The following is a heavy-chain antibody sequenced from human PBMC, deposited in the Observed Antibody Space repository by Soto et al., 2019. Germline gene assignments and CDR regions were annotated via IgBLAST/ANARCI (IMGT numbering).Heavy chain of an antibody. CDR2: GST. V-gene: IGHV4-59*11. CDR1: GDSISSHY. J-gene: IGHJ4*02. CDR3: ARVSTSASGNYYTLDY. D-gene: IGHD3-10*01. Sequence: SETLSLTCTVSGDSISSHYCSWIRQPPGKGLEWIGFGSTKYNPSPKSRIRISVDTSKNQFSLNLTSATAADTAVYYWARVSTSASGNYYTLDYWGQGTLVTVSS.